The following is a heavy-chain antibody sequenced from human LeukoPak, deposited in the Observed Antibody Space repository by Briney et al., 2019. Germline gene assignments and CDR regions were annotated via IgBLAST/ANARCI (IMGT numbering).Heavy chain of an antibody. CDR3: AKSYNPGGYFTLDAFDI. CDR2: ITWNGDNI. CDR1: GFTFDDYA. V-gene: IGHV3-9*03. Sequence: PGGSLRLSCVASGFTFDDYAMHWVRQAPGKGLEWVSRITWNGDNIGYADSVKGRFTISRDNAKNSLYLQMNSLRAEDMALYYCAKSYNPGGYFTLDAFDIWGQGTMVTVSS. J-gene: IGHJ3*02. D-gene: IGHD3-22*01.